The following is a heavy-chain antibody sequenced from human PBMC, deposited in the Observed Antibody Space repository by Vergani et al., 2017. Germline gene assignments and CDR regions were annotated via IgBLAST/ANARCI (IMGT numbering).Heavy chain of an antibody. CDR1: GFTFSSYA. CDR2: ISGSGGST. D-gene: IGHD3-3*01. Sequence: EVQLLESGGGLVQPGGSLRLSCAASGFTFSSYAMSWVRQAPGKGLEWVSAISGSGGSTYYADSVKGRFTISRDNSKNPLYLQMNSLRAEDTAVYYCAKDXIFGVVIIGYYFDYWGQGTLVTVSS. J-gene: IGHJ4*02. CDR3: AKDXIFGVVIIGYYFDY. V-gene: IGHV3-23*01.